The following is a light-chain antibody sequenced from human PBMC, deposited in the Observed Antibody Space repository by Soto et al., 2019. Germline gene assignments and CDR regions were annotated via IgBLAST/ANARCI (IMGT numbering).Light chain of an antibody. V-gene: IGLV2-8*01. CDR3: SSYAGSNV. J-gene: IGLJ2*01. Sequence: QSALTQPPCASGSPGQSVTISCTGTSSDVGGYNYVSWYQQHPGKAPKLMIYEVSKRPSGVPDRFSGSKSGNTASLTVSGLQAEDEADYYCSSYAGSNVFGGGTKVTVL. CDR2: EVS. CDR1: SSDVGGYNY.